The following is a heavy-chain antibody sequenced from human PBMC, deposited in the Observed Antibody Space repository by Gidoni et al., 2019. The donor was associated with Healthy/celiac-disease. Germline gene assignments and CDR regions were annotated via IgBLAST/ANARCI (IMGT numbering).Heavy chain of an antibody. D-gene: IGHD3-16*01. Sequence: QVQLVQSGAEVKKPGASVKVSCKASGSTFTSYGISWGRQAPGQGLEWMGWISAYNGNTNYAQKLQGRVTMTTDTSTSTAYMELRSLRSDDTAVYYCARGVLSATYYDYVWGSYYFDYWGQGTLVTVSS. CDR3: ARGVLSATYYDYVWGSYYFDY. J-gene: IGHJ4*02. CDR2: ISAYNGNT. V-gene: IGHV1-18*01. CDR1: GSTFTSYG.